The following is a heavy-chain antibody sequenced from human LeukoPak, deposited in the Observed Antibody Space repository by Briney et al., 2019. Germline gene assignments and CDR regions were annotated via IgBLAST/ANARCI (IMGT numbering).Heavy chain of an antibody. CDR2: IWYDGSNK. Sequence: SGGSLRLSCAASGFTFSSYGMDWVRQAPGKGLEWVAVIWYDGSNKYYVDSVKGRFTISRDDSKNSLYLQMNSLRAEDTAVYYCARLGSGWSFDYWGQGTLVTVSS. J-gene: IGHJ4*02. D-gene: IGHD6-19*01. CDR1: GFTFSSYG. V-gene: IGHV3-33*01. CDR3: ARLGSGWSFDY.